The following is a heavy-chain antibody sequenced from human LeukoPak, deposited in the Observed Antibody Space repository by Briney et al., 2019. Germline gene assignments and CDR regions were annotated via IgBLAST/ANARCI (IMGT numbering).Heavy chain of an antibody. CDR3: ARDVDDSSRYYQAGAFDI. D-gene: IGHD3-22*01. V-gene: IGHV3-20*04. CDR2: INWNGGST. CDR1: GFTFDDYG. Sequence: GGSLRLSCAASGFTFDDYGMSWVRQAPGKGLEWVSGINWNGGSTGYADSVKGRFTISRDNAKNSLYLQMNSLRAEDTALYYCARDVDDSSRYYQAGAFDIWGQGTMVTVSS. J-gene: IGHJ3*02.